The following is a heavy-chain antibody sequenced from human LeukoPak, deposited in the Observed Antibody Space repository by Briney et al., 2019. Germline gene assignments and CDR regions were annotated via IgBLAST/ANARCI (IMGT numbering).Heavy chain of an antibody. CDR1: GGSFSGYY. J-gene: IGHJ4*02. CDR2: INHSGST. Sequence: PSETLSLTCAVYGGSFSGYYWSWIRQPPGKGLEWIGEINHSGSTNYNPSLKSRVTISVDTSKNQFSLKLSSVTAADTAVYYCARGVVVPAAKKDIVATRDYWGQGPLVTVSS. CDR3: ARGVVVPAAKKDIVATRDY. D-gene: IGHD5-12*01. V-gene: IGHV4-34*01.